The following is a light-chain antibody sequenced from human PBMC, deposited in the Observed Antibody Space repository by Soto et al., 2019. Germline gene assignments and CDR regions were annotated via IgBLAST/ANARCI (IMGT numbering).Light chain of an antibody. CDR3: QQSYSTPRP. V-gene: IGKV1-39*01. CDR2: AAS. Sequence: IQMTQSPSSLSASLGDRVTITCRASQSISSYLNWYQQKPGKAPKLLIYAASSLQSGVPSRFSGSGSGTDFTLTISSLQPEDFATYYCQQSYSTPRPFGQGSKVDI. J-gene: IGKJ1*01. CDR1: QSISSY.